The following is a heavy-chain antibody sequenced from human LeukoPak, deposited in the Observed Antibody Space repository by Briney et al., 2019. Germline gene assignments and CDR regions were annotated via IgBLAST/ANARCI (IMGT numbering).Heavy chain of an antibody. CDR3: AADSGIAVAGSSVDAFDI. CDR2: IVVGSGNT. J-gene: IGHJ3*02. Sequence: GASVKVSCKASGFTFTSSAMQWVRQARGQRLEWIGWIVVGSGNTNYAQKFQERVTITRDMSTSTAYMELSSLRSEDTAVYYCAADSGIAVAGSSVDAFDIWGQGTMVTVSS. CDR1: GFTFTSSA. V-gene: IGHV1-58*02. D-gene: IGHD6-19*01.